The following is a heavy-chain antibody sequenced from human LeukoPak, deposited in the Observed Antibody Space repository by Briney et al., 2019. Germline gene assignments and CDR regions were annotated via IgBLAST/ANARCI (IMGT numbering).Heavy chain of an antibody. CDR2: IYHSGST. D-gene: IGHD4-17*01. J-gene: IGHJ4*02. CDR3: ARVRWDYGDYRYFDY. V-gene: IGHV4-4*02. Sequence: SETLSLTCAVSGGSISSSNWWSWVRQPPGKGLEWIGEIYHSGSTYYNSSLKSRVTISVDRSKNQFSLKLSSVTAADTAVYYCARVRWDYGDYRYFDYWGQGTLVTVSS. CDR1: GGSISSSNW.